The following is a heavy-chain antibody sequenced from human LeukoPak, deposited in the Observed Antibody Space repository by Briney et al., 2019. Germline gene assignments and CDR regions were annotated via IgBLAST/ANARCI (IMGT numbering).Heavy chain of an antibody. CDR1: GFTFSSYA. J-gene: IGHJ4*02. V-gene: IGHV3-23*01. Sequence: GGSLRLSCAASGFTFSSYAMSWVRQAPGKGLEWVSAISGSGGSTYYADSVRGRFTISRDNSKNMVYLQMKSLRAEDTAVYYCARAYVSFYYGSGSNWGQGTLVTVSS. CDR3: ARAYVSFYYGSGSN. CDR2: ISGSGGST. D-gene: IGHD3-10*01.